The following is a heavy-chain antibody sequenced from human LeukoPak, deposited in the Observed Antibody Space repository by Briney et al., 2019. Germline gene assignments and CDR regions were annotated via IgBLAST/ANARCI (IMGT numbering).Heavy chain of an antibody. CDR1: GGSISSGGYY. CDR2: IYYSGST. Sequence: SETLSLTCAVSGGSISSGGYYWGWIRQPPGKGLEWIGSIYYSGSTYYNPSLKSRVTISVDTSKNQFSLKLSSVTAADTAVYYCASWAGDTAMVASFDYWGQGTLVTVSS. V-gene: IGHV4-39*01. D-gene: IGHD5-18*01. CDR3: ASWAGDTAMVASFDY. J-gene: IGHJ4*02.